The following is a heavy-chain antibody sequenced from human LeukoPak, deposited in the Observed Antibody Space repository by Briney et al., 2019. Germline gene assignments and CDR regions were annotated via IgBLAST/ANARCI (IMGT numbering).Heavy chain of an antibody. CDR3: ARLKSGWFDY. J-gene: IGHJ4*02. V-gene: IGHV4-59*08. CDR2: IYYSGST. D-gene: IGHD6-19*01. Sequence: SETLSLTCTVSGGSISSYYWSWIRQPPGKGLEWIGYIYYSGSTNYNPSLKSRVTISVDTSKNQFSLKLSSVTAADTAVYYCARLKSGWFDYWGQGTLSPSPQ. CDR1: GGSISSYY.